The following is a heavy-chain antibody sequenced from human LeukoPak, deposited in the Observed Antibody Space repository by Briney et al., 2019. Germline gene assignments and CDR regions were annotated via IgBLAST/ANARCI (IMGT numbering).Heavy chain of an antibody. CDR1: GYTFTSYG. CDR2: ISAYNGNT. D-gene: IGHD3-3*01. V-gene: IGHV1-18*01. Sequence: ASVKVSCKASGYTFTSYGISWVRQAPGQGLEWMGWISAYNGNTNYAQKFQGRVTITADKSTSTAYMELSSLRSEDTAVYYCAAYYDFWSGYYSAYYYYYMDVWGKGTTVTVSS. CDR3: AAYYDFWSGYYSAYYYYYMDV. J-gene: IGHJ6*03.